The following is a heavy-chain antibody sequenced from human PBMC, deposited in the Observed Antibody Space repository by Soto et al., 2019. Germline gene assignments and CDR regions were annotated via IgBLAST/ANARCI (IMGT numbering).Heavy chain of an antibody. V-gene: IGHV1-8*01. J-gene: IGHJ4*02. Sequence: ASVKVSCKASGYTFTENDINWVRQATGQGLEWMGWMNANSGNTGYAQKFQGRVTMTRDNSITTAYMELSSMRSEDTAVYFCVRAPLDYYSADYFDNWGQGTLVTVSS. CDR2: MNANSGNT. CDR1: GYTFTEND. CDR3: VRAPLDYYSADYFDN. D-gene: IGHD2-21*01.